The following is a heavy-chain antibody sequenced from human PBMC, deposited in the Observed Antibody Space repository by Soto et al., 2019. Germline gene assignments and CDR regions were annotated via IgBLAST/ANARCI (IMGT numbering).Heavy chain of an antibody. CDR1: GFTFSSYS. CDR2: ISSSSTI. CDR3: ARRSSSSYYYYYMDV. V-gene: IGHV3-48*02. D-gene: IGHD6-6*01. Sequence: GGSLRLSCAASGFTFSSYSMNWVRQAPGKGLEWVSYISSSSTIYYADSVKGRFTISRDNAKNSLYLQMNSLRDEDTAVYYCARRSSSSYYYYYMDVWGKGTTVTVSS. J-gene: IGHJ6*03.